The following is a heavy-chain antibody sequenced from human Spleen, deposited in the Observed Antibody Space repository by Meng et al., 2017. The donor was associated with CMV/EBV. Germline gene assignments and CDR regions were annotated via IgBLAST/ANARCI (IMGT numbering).Heavy chain of an antibody. CDR1: GGSISSYY. J-gene: IGHJ4*02. CDR2: IYYSGST. D-gene: IGHD2-21*01. Sequence: GSLRLSCTVSGGSISSYYWSWIRQPPGKGLEWIGYIYYSGSTNYNPSLKSRVTISVDTSKNQFSLKLSSVTAADTAVYYCARSRILWLPDYWGQGTLVTVSS. CDR3: ARSRILWLPDY. V-gene: IGHV4-59*01.